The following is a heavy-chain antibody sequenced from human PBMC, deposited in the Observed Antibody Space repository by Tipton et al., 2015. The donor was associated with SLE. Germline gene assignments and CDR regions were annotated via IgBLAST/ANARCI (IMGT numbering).Heavy chain of an antibody. Sequence: GLVKPSGTLSLTRTVSGGSNTSRYWNWVRQPPGKGLEWIGYMYYSGITNYNPSLYSRVSISVDTSRNQFSLKMNSVTAADTAIYYCARGTPFMEFERNWFDPWGQGTLVTVSS. J-gene: IGHJ5*02. CDR1: GGSNTSRY. CDR2: MYYSGIT. D-gene: IGHD3-3*02. V-gene: IGHV4-59*11. CDR3: ARGTPFMEFERNWFDP.